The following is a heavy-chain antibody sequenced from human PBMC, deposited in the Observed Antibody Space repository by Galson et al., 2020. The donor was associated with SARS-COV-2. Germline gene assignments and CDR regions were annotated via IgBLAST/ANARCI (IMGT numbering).Heavy chain of an antibody. CDR2: ITSNGGST. CDR3: ARGGGDYGDYGALDV. D-gene: IGHD4-17*01. V-gene: IGHV3-20*01. J-gene: IGHJ6*02. CDR1: GFTFDNYG. Sequence: GGSLRLSCAASGFTFDNYGMSWVRQAPAKGLESVSGITSNGGSTGYADSVKGRFTISRDNAKNSLYLQMNSLRAEDTALYHCARGGGDYGDYGALDVWGQGTTVTVSS.